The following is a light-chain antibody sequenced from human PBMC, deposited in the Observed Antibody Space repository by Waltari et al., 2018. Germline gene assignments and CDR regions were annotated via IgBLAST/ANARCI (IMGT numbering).Light chain of an antibody. Sequence: DILLTQSPSFLSASVGDSVSITCRADADISYFLGWLQQKPGKAPKLLIYAASSLQSVVPSRFSGRGSGAEFTLTISSLQPEDFATYYCQQFYNYPRTFGPGTTVDIK. V-gene: IGKV1-9*01. CDR1: ADISYF. CDR3: QQFYNYPRT. J-gene: IGKJ3*01. CDR2: AAS.